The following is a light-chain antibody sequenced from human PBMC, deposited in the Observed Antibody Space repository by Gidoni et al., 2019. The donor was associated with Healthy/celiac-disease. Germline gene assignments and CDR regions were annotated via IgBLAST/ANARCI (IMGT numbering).Light chain of an antibody. CDR3: QQRSNWPLT. Sequence: VLTHSPATLSLSPGERATLSCKASQSVSSYLAWYQQKPGQAPRLLIYDASNRATGIPARFSGSGSGTDFTLTISSLEPEDFAVYYCQQRSNWPLTFGGGTKVEIK. J-gene: IGKJ4*01. V-gene: IGKV3-11*01. CDR1: QSVSSY. CDR2: DAS.